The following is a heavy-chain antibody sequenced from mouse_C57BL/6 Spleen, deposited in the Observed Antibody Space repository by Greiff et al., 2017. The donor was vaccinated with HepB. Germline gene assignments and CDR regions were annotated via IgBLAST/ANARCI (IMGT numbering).Heavy chain of an antibody. Sequence: EVKLVKSGPELVKPGASVKMSCKASGYTFTDYNMHWVKQSHGKSLEWIGYINPNNGGTSYNQKFKGKATLTVNKSSSTAYMELRSLTSEDSAVYYCARGRDSSGYGDYWGQGTTLTVSS. CDR1: GYTFTDYN. D-gene: IGHD3-2*02. V-gene: IGHV1-22*01. CDR3: ARGRDSSGYGDY. CDR2: INPNNGGT. J-gene: IGHJ2*01.